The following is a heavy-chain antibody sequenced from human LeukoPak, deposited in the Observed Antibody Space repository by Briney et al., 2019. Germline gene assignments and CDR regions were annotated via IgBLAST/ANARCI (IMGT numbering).Heavy chain of an antibody. CDR3: ARDIGDAPTPYSYYYMDV. J-gene: IGHJ6*03. D-gene: IGHD5-24*01. Sequence: GGSLRLSCAASGFTFSDYYMSWIRQAPGKGLEWVSYISSSGSTIYYADSVKGRFTISRDNAKNSLYLQMNSLRAEDTAVYYCARDIGDAPTPYSYYYMDVWGKGTTVTASS. CDR1: GFTFSDYY. V-gene: IGHV3-11*01. CDR2: ISSSGSTI.